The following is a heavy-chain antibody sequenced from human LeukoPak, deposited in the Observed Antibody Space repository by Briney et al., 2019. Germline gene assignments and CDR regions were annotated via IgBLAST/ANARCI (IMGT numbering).Heavy chain of an antibody. D-gene: IGHD3-22*01. V-gene: IGHV4-34*01. Sequence: SETLSLTCTVSGGSISSDHWNWIRQPPGKGLEWIGEINHSGSTNYNPSLKSRVTISVDSSKNQFSLKLSSVTAADTAVYYCARAGDRSGYSDYWGQGTLVTVSS. J-gene: IGHJ4*02. CDR1: GGSISSDH. CDR3: ARAGDRSGYSDY. CDR2: INHSGST.